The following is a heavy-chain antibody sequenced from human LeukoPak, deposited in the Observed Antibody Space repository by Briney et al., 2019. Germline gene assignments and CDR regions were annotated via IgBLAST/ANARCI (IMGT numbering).Heavy chain of an antibody. D-gene: IGHD4-17*01. J-gene: IGHJ6*03. V-gene: IGHV4-39*01. CDR2: IYYSGST. CDR3: ARARYGDYVGYYYYYMDV. Sequence: SETLSLTCTVSGGSISSSSYYWGWIRQPPGKGLEWIGSIYYSGSTYYNPSLKSRVTISVDTSKNQFSLKLSSVTAADTAVYYCARARYGDYVGYYYYYMDVWGKGTTVTISS. CDR1: GGSISSSSYY.